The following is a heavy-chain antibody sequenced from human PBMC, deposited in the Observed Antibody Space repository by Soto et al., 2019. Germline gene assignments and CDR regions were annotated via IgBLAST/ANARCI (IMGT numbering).Heavy chain of an antibody. V-gene: IGHV1-2*02. CDR1: GYTFTGYY. CDR2: INPNSGGT. J-gene: IGHJ3*02. CDR3: ARVSPEIVGATVAFDI. D-gene: IGHD1-26*01. Sequence: ASVKVSCKASGYTFTGYYMHWVRQAPGQGLEWMGWINPNSGGTNYAQKFQGRVTMTRDTSISTAYMELSRLRAEDTAVYYCARVSPEIVGATVAFDIWGQGTMVTVSS.